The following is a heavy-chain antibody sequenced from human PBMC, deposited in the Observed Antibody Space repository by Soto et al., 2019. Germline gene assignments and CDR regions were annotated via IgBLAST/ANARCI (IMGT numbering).Heavy chain of an antibody. CDR3: AKGLTMVRGVITYFDY. J-gene: IGHJ4*02. CDR2: IYYSGST. D-gene: IGHD3-10*01. CDR1: GGSISSYY. Sequence: ASETLSLTCTVSGGSISSYYWSWIRQPPGKGLEWIGYIYYSGSTNYNPSLKSRVTISVDTSKNQFSLKLSSVTAADTAVYYCAKGLTMVRGVITYFDYWGQGTLVTVSS. V-gene: IGHV4-59*01.